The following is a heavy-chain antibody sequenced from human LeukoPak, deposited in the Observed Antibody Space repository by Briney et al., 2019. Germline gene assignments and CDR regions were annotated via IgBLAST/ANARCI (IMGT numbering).Heavy chain of an antibody. V-gene: IGHV3-23*01. Sequence: QPGGSLRLSCAASGFTFSGYAMSWGRQAPGKGLEWGSAISGSGGSTYYADSVKGRFTISRDNSKNTLYLQMNSLRAEDTAVYYCRGYCSGGSCYSSWFDPWGQGTLVTVSS. D-gene: IGHD2-15*01. CDR1: GFTFSGYA. CDR2: ISGSGGST. CDR3: RGYCSGGSCYSSWFDP. J-gene: IGHJ5*02.